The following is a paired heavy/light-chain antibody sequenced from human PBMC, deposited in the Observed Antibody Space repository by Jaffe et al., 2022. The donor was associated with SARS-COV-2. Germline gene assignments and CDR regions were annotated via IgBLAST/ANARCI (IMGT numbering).Light chain of an antibody. Sequence: DIQMTQSPSSLSASVGDRVTITCRASQTIATYLNWYQWKSGKAPKLLIYAASSLQSGVPSRFSGSGSGTDFTLTISSLQPEDFASYYCQESYSAPLTFGQGTKVEIK. CDR1: QTIATY. CDR3: QESYSAPLT. V-gene: IGKV1-39*01. CDR2: AAS. J-gene: IGKJ1*01.
Heavy chain of an antibody. J-gene: IGHJ3*02. D-gene: IGHD1-26*01. CDR3: ARDPVGGSGLNAFDI. CDR2: SFYSGST. V-gene: IGHV4-59*02. CDR1: GDSVNSYY. Sequence: QVQLQESGPGLVKPSETLSLTCTVSGDSVNSYYWNWIRQSPGKGLEWIGYSFYSGSTNYNPSFKSRVTISVDTSKNQFSLRLSSVTAADTAVYYCARDPVGGSGLNAFDIWGQGTTVTVSS.